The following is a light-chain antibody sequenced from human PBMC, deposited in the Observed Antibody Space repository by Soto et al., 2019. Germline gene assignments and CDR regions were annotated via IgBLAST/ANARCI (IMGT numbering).Light chain of an antibody. V-gene: IGKV3-11*01. CDR2: HAS. CDR1: QSVSNY. J-gene: IGKJ1*01. Sequence: IVLTQSPATLSLSPGERATLSCRASQSVSNYLAWYQQRPGQAPRLLIYHASNRATGIPARFSGSGSGTDFTLTISSLEPEDFAGYYCQQRDDWPPWTFGQGTKVEIK. CDR3: QQRDDWPPWT.